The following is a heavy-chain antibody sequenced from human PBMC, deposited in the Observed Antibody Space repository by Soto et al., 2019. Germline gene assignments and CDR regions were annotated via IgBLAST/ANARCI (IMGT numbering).Heavy chain of an antibody. CDR3: ARGRIYAERPIYLRFLDFDN. D-gene: IGHD3-16*01. V-gene: IGHV4-4*02. Sequence: SETLSLTCAVSGGSISSSNWWSWVRQPPGRGLEWIGEIYHSGNSNYNPSLKSRVTLSVDKSKNQFSLNLTSVTAADTAVYFCARGRIYAERPIYLRFLDFDNWGKEALVTVCS. J-gene: IGHJ4*02. CDR1: GGSISSSNW. CDR2: IYHSGNS.